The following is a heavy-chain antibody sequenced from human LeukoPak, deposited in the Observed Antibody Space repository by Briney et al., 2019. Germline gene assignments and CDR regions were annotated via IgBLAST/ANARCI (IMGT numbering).Heavy chain of an antibody. D-gene: IGHD3-22*01. CDR2: ISAYNANT. V-gene: IGHV1-18*01. CDR1: GYTFTSYG. CDR3: ARSAYYYDSSGYYGP. J-gene: IGHJ4*02. Sequence: ASAKVSCKASGYTFTSYGISGVGPAPGQGREWMGWISAYNANTNHAEKLQGRLNMTTDASTSTAYIELRSLRSDDTAVYYCARSAYYYDSSGYYGPWRKGTLLTVSS.